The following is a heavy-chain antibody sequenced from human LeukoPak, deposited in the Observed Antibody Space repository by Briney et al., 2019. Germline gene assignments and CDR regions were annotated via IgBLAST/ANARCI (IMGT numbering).Heavy chain of an antibody. CDR2: IYPGDSDT. D-gene: IGHD4-11*01. CDR3: ARHPGYYSNPSGAFDI. Sequence: GESLKISCKGSGYSFTSYWIGWVRQMPGKGLEWMGIIYPGDSDTRYSPSFQGQVTISADKSISTAYLQWSSLKASDTAMYYCARHPGYYSNPSGAFDIWGHGTMVTVSS. V-gene: IGHV5-51*01. CDR1: GYSFTSYW. J-gene: IGHJ3*02.